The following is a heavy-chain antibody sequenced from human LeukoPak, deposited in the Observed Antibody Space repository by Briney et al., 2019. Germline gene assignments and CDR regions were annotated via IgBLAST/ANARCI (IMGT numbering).Heavy chain of an antibody. Sequence: GGSLRLSCAASGFIFSSAWMNWVRQAPGKGLEWVGRIKSKTEGGTTDYAAPVRGRFTISRDDSQNTVDLQISSLTAEDTAMYFCTTTYIVASTRKFADYWGQGTLVVVSS. V-gene: IGHV3-15*01. CDR2: IKSKTEGGTT. D-gene: IGHD5-12*01. CDR1: GFIFSSAW. CDR3: TTTYIVASTRKFADY. J-gene: IGHJ4*02.